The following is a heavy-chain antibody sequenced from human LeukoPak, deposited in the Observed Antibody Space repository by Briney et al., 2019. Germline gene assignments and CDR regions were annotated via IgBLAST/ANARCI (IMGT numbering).Heavy chain of an antibody. J-gene: IGHJ3*01. D-gene: IGHD3-22*01. Sequence: SETLSLTCTVSGAHISNYYWTWVRHSAAQGLEWIGRLHASESTIYNPSLKSRLTMSIDTPNDQLSLTLNSVTAADSAVYYCASLSSGTAFDVWGQGTVVSVSS. CDR2: LHASEST. CDR3: ASLSSGTAFDV. CDR1: GAHISNYY. V-gene: IGHV4-4*07.